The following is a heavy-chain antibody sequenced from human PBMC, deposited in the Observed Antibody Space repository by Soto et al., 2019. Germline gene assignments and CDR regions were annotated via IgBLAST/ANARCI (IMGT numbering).Heavy chain of an antibody. J-gene: IGHJ4*02. CDR3: AKDEWGSDGDYYCDS. CDR2: ISYDGSNK. Sequence: QVQLVESGGGVVQPGRSLRLSCAASGFTFSSYGMHWVRQAPDKGLEWVAVISYDGSNKYYADSVKGRFTISRDNSTNTVSLQMNSPRAEDTAVYYCAKDEWGSDGDYYCDSWGQGTLVAVSA. V-gene: IGHV3-30*18. D-gene: IGHD2-21*02. CDR1: GFTFSSYG.